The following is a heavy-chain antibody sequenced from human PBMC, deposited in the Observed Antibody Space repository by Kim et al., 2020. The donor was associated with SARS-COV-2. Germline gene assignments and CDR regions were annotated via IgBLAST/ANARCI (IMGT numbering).Heavy chain of an antibody. V-gene: IGHV4-34*01. CDR2: INHSGST. CDR3: ARDPILWFGESSDDAFDI. Sequence: SGTLSLTCAVYGGSFSGYYWSWIRQPPGKGLEWIGEINHSGSTNYNPSLKSRVTISVDTSKNQFSLKLSSVTAADTAVYYCARDPILWFGESSDDAFDIWGRGTMVTVSS. J-gene: IGHJ3*02. CDR1: GGSFSGYY. D-gene: IGHD3-10*01.